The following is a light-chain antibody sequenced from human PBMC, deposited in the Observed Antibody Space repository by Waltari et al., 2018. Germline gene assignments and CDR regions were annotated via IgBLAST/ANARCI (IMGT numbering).Light chain of an antibody. V-gene: IGLV1-47*01. CDR2: RND. CDR3: AAWDDSLRGWV. J-gene: IGLJ3*02. CDR1: SSNIGSNH. Sequence: QSVLTQPPSASATPGQRVTISCSGSSSNIGSNHVHWYQQVPGTAPKLLIYRNDQWPSVVPYRFSGSKTCTSASLAISWLRSEDEADYYCAAWDDSLRGWVFGGGTKLTVL.